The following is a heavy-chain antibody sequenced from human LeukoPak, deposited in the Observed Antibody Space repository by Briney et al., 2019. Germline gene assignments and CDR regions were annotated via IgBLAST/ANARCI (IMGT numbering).Heavy chain of an antibody. J-gene: IGHJ4*02. CDR3: ARVLRDASGYYDY. V-gene: IGHV3-64*01. CDR2: ISIHGGDT. Sequence: PGGSLRLSCAASGFTFSSYDMHWVRQAPGKGLEYVSAISIHGGDTYYANSVKGRFTISRDNSKNTLYLQMGSLRAEDMAVYYCARVLRDASGYYDYWGQGTLVTVSS. CDR1: GFTFSSYD. D-gene: IGHD3-22*01.